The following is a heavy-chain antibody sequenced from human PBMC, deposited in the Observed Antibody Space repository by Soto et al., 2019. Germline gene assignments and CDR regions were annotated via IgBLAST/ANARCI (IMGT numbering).Heavy chain of an antibody. CDR2: IIPIFGTA. D-gene: IGHD1-7*01. J-gene: IGHJ5*02. CDR1: GGTFSSYA. V-gene: IGHV1-69*12. Sequence: QVQLVQSGAEVKKPGSSVKVSCKASGGTFSSYAISWVRQAPGQGLEWMGGIIPIFGTANYAQKFQGRVTITADESTSTAYMELSSLRSEDTAVYYCAGDKRSITGTTDSFDPWGQGTLVTVSS. CDR3: AGDKRSITGTTDSFDP.